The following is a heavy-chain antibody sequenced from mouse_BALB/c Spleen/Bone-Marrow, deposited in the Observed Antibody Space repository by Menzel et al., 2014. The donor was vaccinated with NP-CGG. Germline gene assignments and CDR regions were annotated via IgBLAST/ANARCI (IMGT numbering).Heavy chain of an antibody. V-gene: IGHV3-1*02. J-gene: IGHJ3*01. CDR3: ARWGKGAWFAY. D-gene: IGHD1-3*01. CDR2: IHYSGIT. CDR1: DYSITSGYS. Sequence: VQLQQSGPDLVKPSQSLSLTCTVTDYSITSGYSWHWIRQFPGNKLEWMGYIHYSGITNYSPSLKSRISFTRDTSKNQFFLHLNSVTTEDTATYYCARWGKGAWFAYWGQGTLVTASA.